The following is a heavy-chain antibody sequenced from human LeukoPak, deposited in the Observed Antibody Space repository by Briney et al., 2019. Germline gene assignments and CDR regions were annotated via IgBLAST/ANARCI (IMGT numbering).Heavy chain of an antibody. J-gene: IGHJ4*02. Sequence: GGSLRLSCVASGFTFSNYWMHWVRQAPGKGLVWVAHINTDGSATTYGDAAKGRFTVSRDNANNTLSLEMNSLRVEDTAVYYCARGTAAAAGIDYWGQGTLVTVSS. CDR3: ARGTAAAAGIDY. D-gene: IGHD6-13*01. CDR2: INTDGSAT. CDR1: GFTFSNYW. V-gene: IGHV3-74*01.